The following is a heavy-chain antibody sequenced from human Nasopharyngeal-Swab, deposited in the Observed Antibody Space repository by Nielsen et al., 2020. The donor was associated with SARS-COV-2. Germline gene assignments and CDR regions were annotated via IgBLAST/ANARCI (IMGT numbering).Heavy chain of an antibody. CDR2: IYYSGST. CDR3: AGNRHGYYDSSGYYSFDC. Sequence: SETLSLTCTVSGGSISSSSYYWGWIRQPPGKGLEWIGSIYYSGSTYYNPSLKSRVTISVDTSKNQFSLKLSSVTAADTAVYYCAGNRHGYYDSSGYYSFDCWGQGTLVTVSS. V-gene: IGHV4-39*07. J-gene: IGHJ4*02. CDR1: GGSISSSSYY. D-gene: IGHD3-22*01.